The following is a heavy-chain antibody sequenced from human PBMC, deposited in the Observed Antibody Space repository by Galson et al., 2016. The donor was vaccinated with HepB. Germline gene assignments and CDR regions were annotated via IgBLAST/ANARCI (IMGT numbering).Heavy chain of an antibody. CDR3: ATGIVVAGKMYYYYMDV. Sequence: SETLSLTCTVSGASISGTEYHWGWIRQPPGGGLEWIGSFYYTDDTYYNPSLKSRVAMPVDRSKNQFSLGLDSVTAADTGVYYCATGIVVAGKMYYYYMDVWGKGTTVTVSS. J-gene: IGHJ6*03. CDR2: FYYTDDT. V-gene: IGHV4-39*01. CDR1: GASISGTEYH. D-gene: IGHD6-19*01.